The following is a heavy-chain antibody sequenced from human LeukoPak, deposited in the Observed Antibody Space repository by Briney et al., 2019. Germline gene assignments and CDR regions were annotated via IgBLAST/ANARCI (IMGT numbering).Heavy chain of an antibody. CDR1: GFTFSSYA. V-gene: IGHV3-23*01. CDR3: AELGITMIGGV. D-gene: IGHD3-10*02. CDR2: ISGSGGST. J-gene: IGHJ6*04. Sequence: QPGGSLRLSCAASGFTFSSYAMSWVRQAPGKGLEWVSAISGSGGSTYYADSVKGRFTISRDNAKNSLYLQVNSLRAEDTAVYYCAELGITMIGGVWGKGTTVTISS.